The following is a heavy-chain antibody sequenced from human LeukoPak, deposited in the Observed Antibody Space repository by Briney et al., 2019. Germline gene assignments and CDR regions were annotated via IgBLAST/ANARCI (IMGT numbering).Heavy chain of an antibody. D-gene: IGHD3-22*01. Sequence: GGSLRLSCAASGFTFSSYEMNWVRQAPGKGLEWVSYISSSGSTIYYADSVKGRFTISRDNAKNSLYLQMNSLRAEDTAAYYCARASPFYYDTSGYYLGSDYWGQGTLVTVSS. CDR3: ARASPFYYDTSGYYLGSDY. J-gene: IGHJ4*02. V-gene: IGHV3-48*03. CDR1: GFTFSSYE. CDR2: ISSSGSTI.